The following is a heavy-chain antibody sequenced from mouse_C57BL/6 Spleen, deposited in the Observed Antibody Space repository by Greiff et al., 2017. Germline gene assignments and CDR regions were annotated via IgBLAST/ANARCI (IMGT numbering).Heavy chain of an antibody. CDR3: ARERAILWVFEMGD. J-gene: IGHJ4*01. CDR1: GFTFSDYG. V-gene: IGHV5-17*01. Sequence: EVKLMESGGGLVKPGGSLKLSCAASGFTFSDYGMHWVRQAPEKGLEWVAYISSGSSPIYYADTVKGRFTISRDNAKNTLFLQMTSLRSEDTAMYYCARERAILWVFEMGDWGPGTTVTVAS. D-gene: IGHD3-1*01. CDR2: ISSGSSPI.